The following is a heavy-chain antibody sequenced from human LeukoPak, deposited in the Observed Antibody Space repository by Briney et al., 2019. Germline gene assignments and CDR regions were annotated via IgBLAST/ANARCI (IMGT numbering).Heavy chain of an antibody. V-gene: IGHV3-23*01. CDR1: GFTFSNHA. CDR2: TSGGGAYT. CDR3: AKAASDFYDFDS. D-gene: IGHD2-21*02. Sequence: QSGGSLRLSCAASGFTFSNHAMSWVRQAPGKGLEWVSVTSGGGAYTYYADSVKGRFAISRGNSKNTLYLQMNRLRAEDTAVYYCAKAASDFYDFDSWGQGTLVTVSS. J-gene: IGHJ4*02.